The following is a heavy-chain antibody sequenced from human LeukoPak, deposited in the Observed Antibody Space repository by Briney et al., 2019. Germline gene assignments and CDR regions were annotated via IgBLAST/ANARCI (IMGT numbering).Heavy chain of an antibody. Sequence: PGGSPRLSCAASGFTFNSYEMNWVRQAPGKGLEWVAYINSRASTIYYADSVKGRFTISRDNAKNSLYLQMNSLRGEDTAVYYCARDSAFDYWGQGTLVTVSS. V-gene: IGHV3-48*03. J-gene: IGHJ4*02. CDR1: GFTFNSYE. CDR3: ARDSAFDY. D-gene: IGHD6-25*01. CDR2: INSRASTI.